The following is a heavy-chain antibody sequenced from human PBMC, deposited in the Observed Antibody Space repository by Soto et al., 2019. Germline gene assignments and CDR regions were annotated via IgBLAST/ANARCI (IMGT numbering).Heavy chain of an antibody. J-gene: IGHJ4*02. CDR1: GGTFKTYT. CDR2: IIPMYDSA. V-gene: IGHV1-69*06. CDR3: ATWRTYSGSYCFDY. Sequence: QVQLVQSGAELKKPGSSVNVSCAASGGTFKTYTITWVRQATGQGLEWIGQIIPMYDSANYAQRFQGRVTISADKTTNIAYMELSGLRSEDTALYYCATWRTYSGSYCFDYWGQGTLISVSS. D-gene: IGHD1-26*01.